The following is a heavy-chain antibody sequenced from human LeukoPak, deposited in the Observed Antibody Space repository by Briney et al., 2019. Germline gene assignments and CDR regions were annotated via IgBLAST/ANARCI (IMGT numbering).Heavy chain of an antibody. CDR1: GYTFTGYY. CDR2: ISAYNGNT. D-gene: IGHD3-10*01. CDR3: ASGGGGAVDI. J-gene: IGHJ3*02. V-gene: IGHV1-18*04. Sequence: ASVKVSCKASGYTFTGYYMHWVRQAPGQGLEWMGWISAYNGNTDYAQNLQGRVTMTTDTSTTTAYMELRSLRSDDTAVYYCASGGGGAVDIWGQGTMVTVSS.